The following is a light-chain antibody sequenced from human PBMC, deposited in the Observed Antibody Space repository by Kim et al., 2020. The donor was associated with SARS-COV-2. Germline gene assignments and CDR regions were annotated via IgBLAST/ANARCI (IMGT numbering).Light chain of an antibody. CDR3: QSYDNSLSVWV. J-gene: IGLJ3*02. V-gene: IGLV1-40*01. CDR2: GNN. CDR1: RSNIGAGSA. Sequence: RVTISCTGSRSNIGAGSAVHWYQQLPGTAPRLLIFGNNNRPSGVPDRFSGSKSGTSASLAITGLQAEDESAYYCQSYDNSLSVWVFGGGTQLTVL.